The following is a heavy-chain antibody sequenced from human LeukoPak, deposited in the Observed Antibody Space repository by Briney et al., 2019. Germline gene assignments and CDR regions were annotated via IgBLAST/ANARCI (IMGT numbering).Heavy chain of an antibody. J-gene: IGHJ4*02. Sequence: GGSLRLSCAASGFTVSSNYMTWVRQAPGKGLEWVSVIYSGGSTYYADSVKGRFTISRDNSKNTLYLQMISLRAEDTAVYYCARMSDSSGWSFQIDYWGQGTLVTVSS. CDR1: GFTVSSNY. CDR3: ARMSDSSGWSFQIDY. CDR2: IYSGGST. D-gene: IGHD6-19*01. V-gene: IGHV3-53*01.